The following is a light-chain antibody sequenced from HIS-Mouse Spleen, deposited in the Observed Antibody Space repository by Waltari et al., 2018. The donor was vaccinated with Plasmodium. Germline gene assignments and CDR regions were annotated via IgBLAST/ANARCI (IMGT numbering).Light chain of an antibody. Sequence: SYELTQPPSVSVSPGQTARITCSGDDLPKPHAYWYQQKPGQAPVLVIYKDSERPSGIPERFSGSSSGTTVTLTISGVQAEDEADYYCQSADSSGTPNWVFGGGTKLTVL. CDR3: QSADSSGTPNWV. J-gene: IGLJ3*02. CDR1: DLPKPH. V-gene: IGLV3-25*03. CDR2: KDS.